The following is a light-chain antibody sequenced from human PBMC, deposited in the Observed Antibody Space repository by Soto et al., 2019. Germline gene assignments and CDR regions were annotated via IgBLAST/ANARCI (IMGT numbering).Light chain of an antibody. V-gene: IGLV2-14*01. CDR3: SSNNSSSHYD. CDR2: DVS. J-gene: IGLJ1*01. Sequence: QSALNQPASVSGSPGQSITISCTGTSSDVGGYNYVSWYQQHPRKAPKLMIYDVSNRPSGVSNRFSGSKSGNTASLTISGLQAEVDADNACSSNNSSSHYDVGPGTKVPV. CDR1: SSDVGGYNY.